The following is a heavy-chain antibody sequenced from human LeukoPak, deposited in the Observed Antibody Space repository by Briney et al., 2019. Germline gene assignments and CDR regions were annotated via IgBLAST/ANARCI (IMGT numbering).Heavy chain of an antibody. D-gene: IGHD2-2*01. CDR3: AKSGHCSSTSCYLSPWAGPTYYFDY. V-gene: IGHV3-23*01. CDR1: GFTFSSYA. J-gene: IGHJ4*02. CDR2: INDSGGST. Sequence: GGSLRLSCAASGFTFSSYAMSWVRQAPGKGLEWVSAINDSGGSTYYADSVKGRFTISRDNSKNTLYLQMNSLRAEDTAVYYCAKSGHCSSTSCYLSPWAGPTYYFDYWGQGTLVTVSS.